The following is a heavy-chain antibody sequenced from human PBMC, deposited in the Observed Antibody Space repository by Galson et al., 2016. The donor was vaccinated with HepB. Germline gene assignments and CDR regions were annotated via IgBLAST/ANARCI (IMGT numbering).Heavy chain of an antibody. CDR1: GFSVDDRA. Sequence: SLRLSCAASGFSVDDRAMHWVRQAPGKGLEWVSGISWNGANTVYADSVKGRFTISRDKAKNSLYLDMSSLRAEDTALYYCAKDTTEGYYGMDVWGKGTTVTVSS. J-gene: IGHJ6*04. CDR2: ISWNGANT. CDR3: AKDTTEGYYGMDV. V-gene: IGHV3-9*01.